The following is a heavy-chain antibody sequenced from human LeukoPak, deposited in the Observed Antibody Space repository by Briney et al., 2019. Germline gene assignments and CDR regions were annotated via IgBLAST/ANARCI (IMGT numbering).Heavy chain of an antibody. CDR2: INPYSGGT. J-gene: IGHJ4*02. CDR3: ARDRSGGSASVYY. D-gene: IGHD6-13*01. CDR1: GYTFTGYY. V-gene: IGHV1-2*02. Sequence: ASVKASCKASGYTFTGYYIHWVRQTPGQGLEWMGWINPYSGGTNYAQKFQDRVTMTRDTSISTAYMELSRLRSDDSAMYYCARDRSGGSASVYYWGQGTLVTVSS.